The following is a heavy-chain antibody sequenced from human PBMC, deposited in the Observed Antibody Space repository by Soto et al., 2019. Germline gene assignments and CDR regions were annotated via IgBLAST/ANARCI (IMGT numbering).Heavy chain of an antibody. D-gene: IGHD2-2*01. CDR2: INAGNGNT. CDR3: ARLRKGYCSSTSCYAYFDY. J-gene: IGHJ4*02. Sequence: ASVTVSCKASGYTFTSYAMHWVRQAPGQRLEWMGWINAGNGNTKYSQKFQGRVTITRDTSASTAYMELSSLRSEDTAVYYCARLRKGYCSSTSCYAYFDYWGQGTLVTVSS. CDR1: GYTFTSYA. V-gene: IGHV1-3*01.